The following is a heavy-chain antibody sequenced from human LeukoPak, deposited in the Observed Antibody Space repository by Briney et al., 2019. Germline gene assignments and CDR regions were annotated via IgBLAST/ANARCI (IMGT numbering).Heavy chain of an antibody. D-gene: IGHD6-13*01. Sequence: SETLSLTCTVSGGSISSSTSGWGWYWGWIRQPPGKGLEWIGSIYYSGSTYYNPSLKSRVTISVDTSKNQFSLKLSSVTAADTAVYYCARHFYQQLVTWGQGTLVTVSS. V-gene: IGHV4-39*01. CDR1: GGSISSSTSGWGWY. J-gene: IGHJ5*02. CDR2: IYYSGST. CDR3: ARHFYQQLVT.